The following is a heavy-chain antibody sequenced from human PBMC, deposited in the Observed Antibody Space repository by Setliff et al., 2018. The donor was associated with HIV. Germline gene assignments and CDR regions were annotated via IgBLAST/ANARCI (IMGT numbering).Heavy chain of an antibody. V-gene: IGHV4-39*02. J-gene: IGHJ5*02. Sequence: SETLSLTCTVSGGSITGSPYFWGWIRRPPLKGLEWIASIHYTGRTYYNPSLKSRVSTSVDPSKNHLSLKLTSVTAADTAVYYCARVIPAGVPANWFDPWGHGTLVTVSA. CDR3: ARVIPAGVPANWFDP. CDR1: GGSITGSPYF. CDR2: IHYTGRT. D-gene: IGHD2-2*01.